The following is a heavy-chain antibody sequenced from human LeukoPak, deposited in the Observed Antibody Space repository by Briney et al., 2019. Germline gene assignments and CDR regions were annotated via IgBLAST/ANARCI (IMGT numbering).Heavy chain of an antibody. Sequence: SETLSLTCTVSGGSISSYYWSWIRQPPGKGLEWIGYIYYSGSTNYNPSLKSRVTISVDTSKNQFSLKLSSVTAADTAVYYCARTGYYGGGAFDIWGQGTMVTVSS. CDR1: GGSISSYY. J-gene: IGHJ3*02. V-gene: IGHV4-59*01. D-gene: IGHD3-10*01. CDR3: ARTGYYGGGAFDI. CDR2: IYYSGST.